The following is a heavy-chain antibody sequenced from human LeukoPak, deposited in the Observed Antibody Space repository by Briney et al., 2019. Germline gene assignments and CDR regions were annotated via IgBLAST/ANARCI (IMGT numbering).Heavy chain of an antibody. V-gene: IGHV4-59*01. J-gene: IGHJ4*02. Sequence: SETLSLTCTVSGGSISSYYWSWIRQPPGKGLEWIGYIYYSGSTNYNPSLKSRVTISVDTSKNQFSLKLSSVTAADTAVYYCARVEKGYSYGALDYWGQGTLVTVSS. CDR2: IYYSGST. CDR3: ARVEKGYSYGALDY. D-gene: IGHD5-18*01. CDR1: GGSISSYY.